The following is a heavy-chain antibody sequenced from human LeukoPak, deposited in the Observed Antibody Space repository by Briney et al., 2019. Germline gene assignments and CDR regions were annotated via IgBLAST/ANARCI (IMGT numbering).Heavy chain of an antibody. Sequence: AASVKVSCKASGGTFSSYAISWVRQAPGQGLEWMGGIIPIFGTANYAQKFQGRVTITTDESTSTAYMELSSLRSEDTAVYYCARALELRTAPDYWGQGTLVTVSS. V-gene: IGHV1-69*05. D-gene: IGHD1-7*01. CDR3: ARALELRTAPDY. CDR1: GGTFSSYA. CDR2: IIPIFGTA. J-gene: IGHJ4*02.